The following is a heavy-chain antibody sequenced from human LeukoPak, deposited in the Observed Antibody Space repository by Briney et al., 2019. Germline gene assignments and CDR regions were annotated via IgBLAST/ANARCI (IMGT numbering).Heavy chain of an antibody. Sequence: PGGSLRLSCAASGFIFSNYNMNWVRQTPGKGLEWLSYISSSSGTIYYADSVKCRFTISGDNAKNSLYLQMNSLRAEDTAVYYCARALGYSYGYAVDYWGQGTLVTVSS. J-gene: IGHJ4*02. CDR2: ISSSSGTI. D-gene: IGHD5-18*01. CDR1: GFIFSNYN. V-gene: IGHV3-48*01. CDR3: ARALGYSYGYAVDY.